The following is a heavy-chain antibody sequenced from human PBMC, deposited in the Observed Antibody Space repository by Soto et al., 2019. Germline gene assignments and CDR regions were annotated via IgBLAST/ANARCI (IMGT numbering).Heavy chain of an antibody. J-gene: IGHJ5*02. CDR3: ARGIAARLRDNWFDP. CDR2: MNPNSGNT. V-gene: IGHV1-8*01. Sequence: ASVKVSCKASGYTFTSYDINWVRQATGQGLEWMGWMNPNSGNTGYAQKFRGRVTMTRNTSISTAYMELSSLRSEDTAVYYCARGIAARLRDNWFDPWGQGTLVTVSS. D-gene: IGHD6-6*01. CDR1: GYTFTSYD.